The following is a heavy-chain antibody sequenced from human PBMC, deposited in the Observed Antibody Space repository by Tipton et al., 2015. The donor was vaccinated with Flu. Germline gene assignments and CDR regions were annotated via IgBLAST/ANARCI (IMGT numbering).Heavy chain of an antibody. CDR2: INPNSGGT. CDR1: GYIFTGYY. CDR3: ARDRADSTSWLNDYGMDV. J-gene: IGHJ6*02. V-gene: IGHV1-2*06. D-gene: IGHD6-13*01. Sequence: QMQLVQSGAELRKPGASVKVSCQASGYIFTGYYIHWVRQAPGQGLEWMGRINPNSGGTNYAQRFQGRVTMTRDRTINTVHMEFSSLRSDDTAVYFCARDRADSTSWLNDYGMDVWGQGTTVIVSS.